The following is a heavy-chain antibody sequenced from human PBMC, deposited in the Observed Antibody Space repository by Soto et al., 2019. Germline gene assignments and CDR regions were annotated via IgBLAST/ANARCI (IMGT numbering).Heavy chain of an antibody. CDR1: GFTFSSYG. D-gene: IGHD1-1*01. CDR3: ARDTLAGTLKKQKYYYYGMDV. Sequence: GGSLRLSCAASGFTFSSYGMHWVRQAPGKGLEWVAVIWYDGSNKYYADSGKGRFTISRDNSKNTLYLQMNSMRAEDTAVYYCARDTLAGTLKKQKYYYYGMDVWGQGTTVTVSS. V-gene: IGHV3-33*01. J-gene: IGHJ6*02. CDR2: IWYDGSNK.